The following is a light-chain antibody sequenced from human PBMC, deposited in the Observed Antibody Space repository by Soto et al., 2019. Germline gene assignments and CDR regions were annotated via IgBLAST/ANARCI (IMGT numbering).Light chain of an antibody. J-gene: IGLJ1*01. V-gene: IGLV1-40*01. Sequence: QSVLTQPPSVSGAPGQRVTISCTGSSSNIGAGYDVHWYQQLPGTAPKLLIYGNNNRPSGVPDRFSGSKSDTSASLAITGLQAEDEAEYYCQSFDKSLSGSRVFGTATKVTVL. CDR3: QSFDKSLSGSRV. CDR1: SSNIGAGYD. CDR2: GNN.